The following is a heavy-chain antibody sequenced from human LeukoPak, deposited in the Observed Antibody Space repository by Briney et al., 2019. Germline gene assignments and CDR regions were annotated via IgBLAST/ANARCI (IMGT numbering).Heavy chain of an antibody. CDR2: INTNSGGT. V-gene: IGHV1-2*02. D-gene: IGHD3-22*01. CDR1: GYTFTGYY. Sequence: ASVKASCKASGYTFTGYYMRWVRQAPEQGLEWMGWINTNSGGTNYAQKFQGRVTMTRDTSISTAYMELSRLRSDDMAVYYCARKGGGHYYDSSGYYPLDYWGQGTLVTVSS. J-gene: IGHJ4*02. CDR3: ARKGGGHYYDSSGYYPLDY.